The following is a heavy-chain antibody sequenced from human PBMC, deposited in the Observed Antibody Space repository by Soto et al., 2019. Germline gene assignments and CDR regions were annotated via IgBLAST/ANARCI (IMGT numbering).Heavy chain of an antibody. D-gene: IGHD2-15*01. J-gene: IGHJ4*02. V-gene: IGHV3-21*01. Sequence: GGSLRLSCAASGFTFSSYSMNWVRQAPGKGLEWVSSISSSSSYIYYADSVKGRFTISRDNAKNSLSLQMNNLRAEDTAVYYFARWGCSGTNCNLNQRSYDLWGQGTLVTVPS. CDR3: ARWGCSGTNCNLNQRSYDL. CDR2: ISSSSSYI. CDR1: GFTFSSYS.